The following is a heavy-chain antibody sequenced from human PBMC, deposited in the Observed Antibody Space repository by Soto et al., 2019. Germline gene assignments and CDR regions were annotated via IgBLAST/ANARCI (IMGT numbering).Heavy chain of an antibody. V-gene: IGHV3-23*01. Sequence: ILSCAASGFTFSSFAMRWVRQAPGKGLEWVSTINKSGGSTYYADSVKGRFTISRDNSKNMLFLQINGLRAEDTAVYYCAKDPPTTGTTFDYWGRGTLVTVSS. CDR3: AKDPPTTGTTFDY. D-gene: IGHD1-1*01. J-gene: IGHJ4*02. CDR1: GFTFSSFA. CDR2: INKSGGST.